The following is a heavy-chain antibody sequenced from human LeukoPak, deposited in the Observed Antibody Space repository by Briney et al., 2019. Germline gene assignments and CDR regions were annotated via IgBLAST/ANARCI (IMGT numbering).Heavy chain of an antibody. D-gene: IGHD3-10*01. V-gene: IGHV5-51*01. CDR2: IYPGDSDT. CDR1: GYSFTSYW. CDR3: ARRSAEVRGVIGY. Sequence: GESLKISCKGSGYSFTSYWIGWVRQMPGKGLEWMGIIYPGDSDTRYNPSFQGQVTISADKSISTAYLQWSSLKASDSAMYYCARRSAEVRGVIGYWGQGTLVTVSS. J-gene: IGHJ4*02.